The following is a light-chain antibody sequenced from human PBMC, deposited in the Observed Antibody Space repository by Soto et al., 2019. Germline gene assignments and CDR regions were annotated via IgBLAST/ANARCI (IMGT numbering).Light chain of an antibody. CDR1: QAISDS. J-gene: IGKJ2*01. Sequence: QLTQSPSSLSASVGDRVTITCRASQAISDSLVWYQQNPGQAPKLLIYAASTLQSGVPSRFSGSGSGTDFTLTISSLHPADFATYYCQQFKSYPYTFGQGTKLEI. V-gene: IGKV1-9*01. CDR3: QQFKSYPYT. CDR2: AAS.